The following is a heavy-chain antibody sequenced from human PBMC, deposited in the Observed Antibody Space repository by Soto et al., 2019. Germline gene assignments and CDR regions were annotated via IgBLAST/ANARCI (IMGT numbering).Heavy chain of an antibody. D-gene: IGHD6-13*01. J-gene: IGHJ4*02. V-gene: IGHV4-59*08. CDR2: IYYSGST. CDR1: GGSISSYY. Sequence: SETLSLTCTVSGGSISSYYWSWIRQPPGKGLEWIGYIYYSGSTNYNPSLKSRVTISVDTSKNQFSLKLSSVTAADTAVYYCARRVVAAGLYYFAYWGQGTLVTVSS. CDR3: ARRVVAAGLYYFAY.